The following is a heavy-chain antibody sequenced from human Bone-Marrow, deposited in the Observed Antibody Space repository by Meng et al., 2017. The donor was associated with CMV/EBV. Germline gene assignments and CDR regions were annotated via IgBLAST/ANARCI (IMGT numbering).Heavy chain of an antibody. D-gene: IGHD2-2*01. CDR2: IYYSGST. J-gene: IGHJ4*02. Sequence: GSLRLSCTVSGGSVSSGSYYWSWIRQPPGKGLEWIGYIYYSGSTNYNPSLKSRVTISVDTSKIQFSLKLSSVTAADTAVYYCERDIAYCSSTSCPPDFWGQGTLVTVSS. CDR3: ERDIAYCSSTSCPPDF. CDR1: GGSVSSGSYY. V-gene: IGHV4-61*01.